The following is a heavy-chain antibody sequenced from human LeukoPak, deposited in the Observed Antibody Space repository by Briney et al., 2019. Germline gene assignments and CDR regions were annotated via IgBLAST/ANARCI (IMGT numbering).Heavy chain of an antibody. CDR3: ARRYN. CDR1: GGSVSSGSYY. Sequence: PSETLSLTCTVSGGSVSSGSYYWSWIRQPPGKGLEWIGYIYYSGSTNYNPSLKSRVTISVDTSKNQFSLKLSSVTAADTAVYYCARRYNWGQGTLVTVSS. V-gene: IGHV4-61*01. D-gene: IGHD1-14*01. CDR2: IYYSGST. J-gene: IGHJ4*02.